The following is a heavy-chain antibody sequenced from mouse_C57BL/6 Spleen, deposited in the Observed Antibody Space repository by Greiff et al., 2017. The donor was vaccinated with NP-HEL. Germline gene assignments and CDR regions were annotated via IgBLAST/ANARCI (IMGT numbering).Heavy chain of an antibody. J-gene: IGHJ3*01. Sequence: VQLQQSGPELVKPGASVKIPCKASGYTFTDYNMDWVKQSHGKSLEWIGDINPNNGGTIYNQKFKGKATLTVDKSSSTAYMELRSLTSEDTAVYYCASRDYYGTWFAYWGQGTLVTVSA. CDR1: GYTFTDYN. V-gene: IGHV1-18*01. D-gene: IGHD1-1*01. CDR3: ASRDYYGTWFAY. CDR2: INPNNGGT.